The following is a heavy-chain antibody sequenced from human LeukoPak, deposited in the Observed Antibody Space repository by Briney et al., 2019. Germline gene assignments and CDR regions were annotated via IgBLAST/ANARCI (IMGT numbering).Heavy chain of an antibody. V-gene: IGHV2-5*02. D-gene: IGHD3-10*01. CDR1: GVLPRTRWGG. CDR3: AHSSGSYYNGWFDP. Sequence: STLVKPPPTLHLNWPFPGVLPRTRWGGGGLVPQPPGKALEWLATIYWDDDKRYSPSLKSRLTITKDTSKNQVVLTMTNMDPVDTATYYCAHSSGSYYNGWFDPWGQGTLVTVSS. CDR2: IYWDDDK. J-gene: IGHJ5*02.